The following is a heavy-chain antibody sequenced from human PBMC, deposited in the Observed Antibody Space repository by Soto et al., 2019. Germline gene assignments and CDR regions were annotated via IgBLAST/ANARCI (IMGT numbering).Heavy chain of an antibody. J-gene: IGHJ4*02. Sequence: SETLSLTCTVSGGSISSSSYYWGWIRQPPGKGLEWIGSIYYSGSTYYNPSLKSRVTISVDTSKNQFSLKLSSVTAADTAVYYCARRFNDILTGYYYFDYWGQGTLVTGSS. CDR1: GGSISSSSYY. CDR3: ARRFNDILTGYYYFDY. CDR2: IYYSGST. D-gene: IGHD3-9*01. V-gene: IGHV4-39*01.